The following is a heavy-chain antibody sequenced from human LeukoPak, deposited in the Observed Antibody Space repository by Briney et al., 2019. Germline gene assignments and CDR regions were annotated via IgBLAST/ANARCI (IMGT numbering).Heavy chain of an antibody. V-gene: IGHV1-2*02. CDR1: GYTFTGYY. D-gene: IGHD6-19*01. CDR2: INPNTGGT. CDR3: ARHIVSGC. J-gene: IGHJ4*01. Sequence: ASVKVSCKASGYTFTGYYIYWVRQAPGRGLKWMGGINPNTGGTNYAQTFQGRVAMTRDTSISTAYMELSRLASDDTAVYYCARHIVSGCWGHGTLVTVSS.